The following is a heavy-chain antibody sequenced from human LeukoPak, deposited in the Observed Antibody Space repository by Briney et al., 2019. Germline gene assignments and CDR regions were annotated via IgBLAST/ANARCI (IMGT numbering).Heavy chain of an antibody. D-gene: IGHD3-16*01. V-gene: IGHV1-69*02. CDR1: GGTFSSYT. CDR3: AGAGGDYYYFDY. J-gene: IGHJ4*02. Sequence: ASVKVSCKASGGTFSSYTISWVRQAPGQGLEWKGRIIPILGIANYAQKFQGRVTITADKSTSTAYMDLSSLRSEDTAVYYCAGAGGDYYYFDYWGQGTLVTVSS. CDR2: IIPILGIA.